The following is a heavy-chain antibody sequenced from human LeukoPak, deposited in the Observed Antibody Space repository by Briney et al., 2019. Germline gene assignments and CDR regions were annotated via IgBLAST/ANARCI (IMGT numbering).Heavy chain of an antibody. CDR3: ARPDYGDYGLGRARY. Sequence: GAPLQISCKGSGYSFTSYWIGWVRQMPGKGLEWMGIIYPGDSDTRYSPSFQGQVTISADKSISTAYLQWSSLKASDTAMYYCARPDYGDYGLGRARYWGQGTLVTVSS. V-gene: IGHV5-51*01. J-gene: IGHJ4*02. CDR1: GYSFTSYW. CDR2: IYPGDSDT. D-gene: IGHD4-17*01.